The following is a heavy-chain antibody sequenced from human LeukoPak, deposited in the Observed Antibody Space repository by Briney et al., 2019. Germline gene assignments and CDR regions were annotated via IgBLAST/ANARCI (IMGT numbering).Heavy chain of an antibody. D-gene: IGHD7-27*01. Sequence: ASVKVSCKASGYTFTSYDINWVRQATGQGLEWMGWMNPNSDNTGYAQKFQGRVTMTRNTSISTAYMELSSLRSGDTAVYYCARGRPNWGSEYAFDIWGQGTMVTVSS. CDR2: MNPNSDNT. V-gene: IGHV1-8*01. CDR3: ARGRPNWGSEYAFDI. CDR1: GYTFTSYD. J-gene: IGHJ3*02.